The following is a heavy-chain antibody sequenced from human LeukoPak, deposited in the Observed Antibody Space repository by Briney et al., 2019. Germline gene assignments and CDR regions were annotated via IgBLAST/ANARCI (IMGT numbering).Heavy chain of an antibody. Sequence: SETLSLTCTVSGRSISGTNWWSWVRQPPAQGLEWIGEISLAGQTNYNPSLNGRVTMSLDKSSNQLSLNLTSVTAADTATYYCSRESRAFCPFGYCGQGTLVIVSS. D-gene: IGHD3-10*01. CDR1: GRSISGTNW. CDR3: SRESRAFCPFGY. V-gene: IGHV4-4*02. J-gene: IGHJ4*02. CDR2: ISLAGQT.